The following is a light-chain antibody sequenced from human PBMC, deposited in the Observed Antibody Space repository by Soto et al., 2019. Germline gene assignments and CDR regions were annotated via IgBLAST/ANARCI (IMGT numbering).Light chain of an antibody. V-gene: IGKV1-5*01. CDR3: QQYKSYSRVT. CDR1: QSISSW. CDR2: DAS. J-gene: IGKJ2*01. Sequence: DIQMTQSPSTLSASVGDRVTITCRASQSISSWLAWYQQKPGKAPQLLIYDASSLESGVPARFSGSGSGTKVTLTTSSLQPDDFATGYGQQYKSYSRVTFGQGTKLEIK.